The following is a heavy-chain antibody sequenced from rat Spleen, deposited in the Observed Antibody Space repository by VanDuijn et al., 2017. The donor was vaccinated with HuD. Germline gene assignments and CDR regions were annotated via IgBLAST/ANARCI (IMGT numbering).Heavy chain of an antibody. CDR3: ARSDGTHYYLPFAD. V-gene: IGHV3-3*01. J-gene: IGHJ3*01. CDR1: GYSITSGYG. Sequence: EVQLLESGPGLVKPSQSLSLTCSVTGYSITSGYGWNWIRKFPGNKLEWMGYINSAGSTNDNPPLKSQISISRDTSKNQFFLQVDSVTTEDTATYYCARSDGTHYYLPFADWGQGTLVTVSS. CDR2: INSAGST. D-gene: IGHD1-12*02.